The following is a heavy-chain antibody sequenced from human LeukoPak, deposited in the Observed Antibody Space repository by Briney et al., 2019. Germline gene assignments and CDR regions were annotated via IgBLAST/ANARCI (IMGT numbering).Heavy chain of an antibody. CDR1: GFTFSSYA. V-gene: IGHV3-23*01. CDR3: AKRDSSGNYYFDY. D-gene: IGHD3-22*01. CDR2: SGSGGST. J-gene: IGHJ4*02. Sequence: GSLRLSCAAFGFTFSSYAMSWVRQAPGKGLEWVSTSGSGGSTYYTDSVKGRFTISRDKSKNTLYLQMNSLRAEDTAIYYCAKRDSSGNYYFDYWGQGTLVTVSS.